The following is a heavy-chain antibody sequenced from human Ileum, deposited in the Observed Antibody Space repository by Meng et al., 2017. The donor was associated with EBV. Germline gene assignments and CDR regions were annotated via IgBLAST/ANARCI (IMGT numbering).Heavy chain of an antibody. J-gene: IGHJ4*02. D-gene: IGHD1-14*01. CDR2: LIAVFDKT. CDR1: GYTFTTYG. V-gene: IGHV1-69*01. CDR3: ARGRRNEPLFDY. Sequence: QVQLVQSGSVVQKPGASVRISCKASGYTFTTYGMNWVRQAPGQGLEWMGGLIAVFDKTKAAPRFQDRVTFTADESTSTAYMELSSLTFDDTAVYFCARGRRNEPLFDYWGQGTLVTVSS.